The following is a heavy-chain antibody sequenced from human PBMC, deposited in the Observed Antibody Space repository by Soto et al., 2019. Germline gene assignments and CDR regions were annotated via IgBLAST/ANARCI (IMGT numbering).Heavy chain of an antibody. V-gene: IGHV5-51*01. J-gene: IGHJ6*02. D-gene: IGHD1-26*01. CDR1: GYSFTSNW. CDR3: ARQWEPGGYYYYGMDV. CDR2: IYPGDSDT. Sequence: WRSLRISCKASGYSFTSNWIGWVRQTPGKGLEWMGFIYPGDSDTTYSPSFQGQVTISADKSISTAYLKWSNLKASDTAMYYCARQWEPGGYYYYGMDVWGQGTTVTVSS.